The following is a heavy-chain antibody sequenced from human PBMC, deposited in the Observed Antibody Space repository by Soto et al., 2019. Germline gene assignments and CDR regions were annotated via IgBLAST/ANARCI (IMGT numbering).Heavy chain of an antibody. CDR3: AREFIFDY. V-gene: IGHV1-18*01. CDR1: GYTFNTYG. J-gene: IGHJ4*02. Sequence: QVQLVQSGAEVKKPGASVKVSCKASGYTFNTYGISWVRQAPGQGLEWMGWISAYNGNTEYAQKLQGRVTMTTDTATSTAYVELRSRGSDDTAVYYCAREFIFDYWGQGTLVTVSS. CDR2: ISAYNGNT.